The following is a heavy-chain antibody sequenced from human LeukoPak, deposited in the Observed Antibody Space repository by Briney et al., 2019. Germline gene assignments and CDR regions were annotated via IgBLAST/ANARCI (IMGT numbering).Heavy chain of an antibody. CDR2: IKEDGGET. V-gene: IGHV3-7*01. J-gene: IGHJ4*02. Sequence: PGGSLRLSCVASGFVFSNYWMGWVRQAPGKGLEWVANIKEDGGETYYVDSVKGRFTISRDNAKNSLDLQMNSLRDEDTAVYYCARRKEVQTTFDYWGQGTLVTVPS. CDR3: ARRKEVQTTFDY. D-gene: IGHD4/OR15-4a*01. CDR1: GFVFSNYW.